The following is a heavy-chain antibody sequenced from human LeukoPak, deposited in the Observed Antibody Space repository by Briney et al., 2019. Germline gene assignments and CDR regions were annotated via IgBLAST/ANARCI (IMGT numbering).Heavy chain of an antibody. V-gene: IGHV3-21*06. D-gene: IGHD3-3*01. CDR3: AKDGGFCSDYSYFDY. Sequence: GGSLRLSCAVSGFTLSSHRMDWVRQAPGKGLEWVSSISSRSSFKDYADSVKGRFTISRDNAKNLLYLQMNSMRAEDTAVYFCAKDGGFCSDYSYFDYWGQGTQVTVSS. CDR1: GFTLSSHR. J-gene: IGHJ4*02. CDR2: ISSRSSFK.